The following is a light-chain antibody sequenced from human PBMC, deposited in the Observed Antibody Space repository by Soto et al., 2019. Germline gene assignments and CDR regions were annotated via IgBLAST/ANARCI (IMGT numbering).Light chain of an antibody. J-gene: IGLJ2*01. CDR1: SSDVGGYNY. CDR3: SSYTSSITLVV. V-gene: IGLV2-14*01. CDR2: DVS. Sequence: QSVLTQPASVSGSPGQSITISCTGTSSDVGGYNYVSWYQQHPGKAPKLMIYDVSNRPSGVSYRFSGSKSGNTASLTISGLQAEDEADYYCSSYTSSITLVVFGGGTKVTVL.